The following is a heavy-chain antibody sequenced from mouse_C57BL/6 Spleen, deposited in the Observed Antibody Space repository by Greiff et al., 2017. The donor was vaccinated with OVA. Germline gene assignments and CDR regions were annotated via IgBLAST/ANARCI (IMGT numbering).Heavy chain of an antibody. CDR3: ARGDGNYEGYAMDY. V-gene: IGHV1-42*01. CDR2: INPSTGGT. Sequence: VQLKESGPELVKPGASVKISCKASGYSFTGYYMNWVKQSPEKSLEWIGEINPSTGGTTSNQKFKAKATLTVDKSSSTAYMQLKSLTSEDSAVYDCARGDGNYEGYAMDYWGQGTSVTVSS. J-gene: IGHJ4*01. CDR1: GYSFTGYY. D-gene: IGHD2-1*01.